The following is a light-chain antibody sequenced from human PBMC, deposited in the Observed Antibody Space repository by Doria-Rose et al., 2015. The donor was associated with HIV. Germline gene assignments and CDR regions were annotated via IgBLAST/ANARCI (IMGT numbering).Light chain of an antibody. CDR1: QSIGSF. CDR3: QQSYSTVPFT. V-gene: IGKV1-39*01. Sequence: MTQSPSSLSASVGDRVSITCRASQSIGSFLSWYHQKPGQAPKLLIYGAASLKSGVPSRFSGTGSGTEFTLTISSLQSEDFGICFCQQSYSTVPFTFGPGTKVEIK. CDR2: GAA. J-gene: IGKJ3*01.